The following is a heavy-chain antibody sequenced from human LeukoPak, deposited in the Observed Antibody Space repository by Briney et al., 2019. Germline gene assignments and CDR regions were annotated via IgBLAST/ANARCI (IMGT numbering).Heavy chain of an antibody. D-gene: IGHD3-10*01. Sequence: ASVKVSCKASGYTFTGYYMHWVRQAPGQGREWMGWINPNSGVTNYAQKFQGRVTMTRDTSISTAYIELSSLTSDDTAVYYCARWPSSGIHYWGQGTLVTVSS. J-gene: IGHJ4*02. V-gene: IGHV1-2*02. CDR3: ARWPSSGIHY. CDR1: GYTFTGYY. CDR2: INPNSGVT.